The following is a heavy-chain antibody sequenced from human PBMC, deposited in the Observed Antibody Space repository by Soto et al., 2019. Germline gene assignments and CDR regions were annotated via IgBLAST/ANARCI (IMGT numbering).Heavy chain of an antibody. CDR3: ARVPPGGYSGYDSAFDI. CDR2: ISSSSSYT. J-gene: IGHJ3*02. CDR1: GFTFSDYY. Sequence: GGSLRLSCAASGFTFSDYYMSWIRQAPGKGLEWVSYISSSSSYTNYADSVKGRFTISRDNAKNSLYLQMNSLRAEDTALYYCARVPPGGYSGYDSAFDIWGQGTMVTVSS. D-gene: IGHD5-12*01. V-gene: IGHV3-11*05.